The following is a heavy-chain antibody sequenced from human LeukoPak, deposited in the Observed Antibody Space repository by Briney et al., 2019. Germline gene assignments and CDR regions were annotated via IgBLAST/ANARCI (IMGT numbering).Heavy chain of an antibody. CDR3: ARDSGWFRFDY. CDR2: IKEDGSEK. CDR1: GFTFSSYS. J-gene: IGHJ4*02. D-gene: IGHD6-19*01. Sequence: GGSLRLSCAASGFTFSSYSMNWIRQAPGKGLEWVANIKEDGSEKYFVDSVKGRFTISRDNAKNSLYLQMNSLRAEDTAVYYCARDSGWFRFDYWGQGTLVTVSS. V-gene: IGHV3-7*01.